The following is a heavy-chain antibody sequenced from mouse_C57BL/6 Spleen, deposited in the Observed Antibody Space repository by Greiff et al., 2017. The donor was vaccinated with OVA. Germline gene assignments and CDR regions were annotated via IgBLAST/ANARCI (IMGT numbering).Heavy chain of an antibody. CDR1: GFTFSSYT. D-gene: IGHD1-1*01. J-gene: IGHJ3*01. V-gene: IGHV5-9*01. CDR2: ISGGGGNT. CDR3: ARGDYGSPFAY. Sequence: EVKLMESGGGLVKPGGSLKLSCAASGFTFSSYTMSWVRQTPEKRLEWVATISGGGGNTYYPDSGKGRFTISRDNAKNTLYLQMSSLRSEDTALYYCARGDYGSPFAYWGQGTLVTVSA.